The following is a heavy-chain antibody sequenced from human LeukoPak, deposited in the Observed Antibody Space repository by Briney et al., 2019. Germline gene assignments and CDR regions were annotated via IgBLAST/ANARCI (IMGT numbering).Heavy chain of an antibody. J-gene: IGHJ4*02. CDR3: ARVQVRELFPDF. Sequence: SETLSLTCTVSGGPIYSYYWSWIRQTAGKGLEWIGRLYPGVSTNYNPSLKSRVTMSVDTSKKQFALKLSAVTAADTAVYYCARVQVRELFPDFWGQGTLVTVSS. CDR2: LYPGVST. D-gene: IGHD3-10*01. CDR1: GGPIYSYY. V-gene: IGHV4-4*07.